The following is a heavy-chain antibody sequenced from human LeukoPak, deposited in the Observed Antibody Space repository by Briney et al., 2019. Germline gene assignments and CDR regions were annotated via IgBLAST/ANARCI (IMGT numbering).Heavy chain of an antibody. CDR2: ISYDGSNK. CDR1: GFTFSSYA. V-gene: IGHV3-30*07. Sequence: GGSLRLSCAASGFTFSSYAMHWVRQAPGKGLEWVAVISYDGSNKYYADSVKGRFTISRDNSKNTLFLQVNSLRAEDTATYFCVKRPSESCSNGGCYFDSWGQGTLVTVSS. D-gene: IGHD2-8*01. J-gene: IGHJ4*02. CDR3: VKRPSESCSNGGCYFDS.